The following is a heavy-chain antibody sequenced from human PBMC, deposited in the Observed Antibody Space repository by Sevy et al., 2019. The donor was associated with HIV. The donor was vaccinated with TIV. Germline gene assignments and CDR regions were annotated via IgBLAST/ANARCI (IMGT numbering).Heavy chain of an antibody. CDR3: AGDLLGYCSSTSCYAEGYFDY. J-gene: IGHJ4*02. D-gene: IGHD2-2*01. Sequence: SETLSLTCTVSGGSISSYYWSWIRQPPGKGLEWIGYIYYSGSTNYNPSLKSRVTISVDTSKNQFSLKLSSVTAADTAGVYCAGDLLGYCSSTSCYAEGYFDYWGQGTLVTVSS. CDR1: GGSISSYY. V-gene: IGHV4-59*01. CDR2: IYYSGST.